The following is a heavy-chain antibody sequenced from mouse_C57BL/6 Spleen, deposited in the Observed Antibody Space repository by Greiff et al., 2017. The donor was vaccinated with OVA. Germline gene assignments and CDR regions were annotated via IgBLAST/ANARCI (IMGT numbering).Heavy chain of an antibody. CDR2: IDPENGDT. CDR1: GFNIKDDY. Sequence: VQLKQSGAELVRPGASVKLSCTASGFNIKDDYMHWVKQRPEQGLEWIGWIDPENGDTEYASKFQGKATITADTSSNTAYLQLSSLTSEDTAVYYCTSAYYKDYWGQGTTLTVSS. D-gene: IGHD2-12*01. CDR3: TSAYYKDY. J-gene: IGHJ2*01. V-gene: IGHV14-4*01.